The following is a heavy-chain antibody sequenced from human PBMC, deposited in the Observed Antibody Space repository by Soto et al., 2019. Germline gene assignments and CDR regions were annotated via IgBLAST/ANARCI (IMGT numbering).Heavy chain of an antibody. Sequence: SETLSLTCTVSGGSISSSSYYWGWIRQPPGKGLEWIGSIYYSGSTYYNPSLKSRVTISVDTSKNQFSLKLSSVTAADTAVYYCARNGRWEPLGGFDYWGQGTLVTVSS. CDR2: IYYSGST. CDR3: ARNGRWEPLGGFDY. V-gene: IGHV4-39*01. D-gene: IGHD1-26*01. CDR1: GGSISSSSYY. J-gene: IGHJ4*02.